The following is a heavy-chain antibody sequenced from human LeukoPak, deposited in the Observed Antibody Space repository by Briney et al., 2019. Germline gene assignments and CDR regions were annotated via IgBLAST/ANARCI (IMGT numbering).Heavy chain of an antibody. D-gene: IGHD2-2*01. Sequence: PSETLSLTCTVSGGSISSGGYYWSWIRQHPGKGLEWIGYIYYSGSTYYNPSLKSRVTISVDTSKNQFSLKLSSVTAADTAVYYCASQGDIVVVPAAEIDYWGQGTLVTVST. CDR3: ASQGDIVVVPAAEIDY. CDR2: IYYSGST. CDR1: GGSISSGGYY. J-gene: IGHJ4*02. V-gene: IGHV4-31*03.